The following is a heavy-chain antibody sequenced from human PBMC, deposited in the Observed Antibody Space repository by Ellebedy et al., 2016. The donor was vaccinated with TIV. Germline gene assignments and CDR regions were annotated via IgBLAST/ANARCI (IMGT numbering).Heavy chain of an antibody. CDR2: IYGGDGST. Sequence: GESLKISXAASGFAFNTFDMSWVRQAPGTGLEYISVIYGGDGSTHYPDSVKGRFTISKDNSKNTLYLQMNSLRGEDTGVYYCARDCSSGCFWGRGTLVTVSS. CDR3: ARDCSSGCF. J-gene: IGHJ4*02. D-gene: IGHD6-19*01. V-gene: IGHV3-23*01. CDR1: GFAFNTFD.